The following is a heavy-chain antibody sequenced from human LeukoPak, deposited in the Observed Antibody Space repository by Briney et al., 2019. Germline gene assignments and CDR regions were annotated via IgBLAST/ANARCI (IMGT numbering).Heavy chain of an antibody. Sequence: SETLSLTCAVYGGSFSGYYWSWIRQPPGKGLEWIGEINHSGSTNYNPSLKSRVTISVDTSKNQFSLKLSSVTAADTAVYYCARVSHYYDSSGYPVYFDYWGQGTLVTVSS. CDR2: INHSGST. V-gene: IGHV4-34*01. D-gene: IGHD3-22*01. J-gene: IGHJ4*02. CDR3: ARVSHYYDSSGYPVYFDY. CDR1: GGSFSGYY.